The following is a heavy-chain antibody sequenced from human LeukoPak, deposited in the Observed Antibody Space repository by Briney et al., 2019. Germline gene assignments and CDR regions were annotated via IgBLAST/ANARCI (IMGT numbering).Heavy chain of an antibody. CDR3: AKHVSSSWYWENWFDP. CDR2: ISGSGGST. CDR1: GFTFSSYA. D-gene: IGHD6-13*01. V-gene: IGHV3-23*01. Sequence: GGSLRLSCAASGFTFSSYAMSWVRQAPGKGLEWVSAISGSGGSTYYADSVKGRFTISRDNSKNTLYLQMNSLRAEDTAVYYCAKHVSSSWYWENWFDPWGQGTLVTVSS. J-gene: IGHJ5*02.